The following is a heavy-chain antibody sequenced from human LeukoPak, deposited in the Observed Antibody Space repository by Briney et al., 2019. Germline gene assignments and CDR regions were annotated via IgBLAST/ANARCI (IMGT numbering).Heavy chain of an antibody. D-gene: IGHD2-15*01. J-gene: IGHJ5*01. V-gene: IGHV3-23*01. CDR3: ARGTLEHCSGASCYPLDS. CDR2: VTGSGGDT. Sequence: PGGSLRLSCAASGFTFSNYAMSWVRQTPGKGLECVSVVTGSGGDTYYTGSVNGRFTISRDNSKNTLYLQMNSLRAEDTAVYYYARGTLEHCSGASCYPLDSWGQGTLVTVSS. CDR1: GFTFSNYA.